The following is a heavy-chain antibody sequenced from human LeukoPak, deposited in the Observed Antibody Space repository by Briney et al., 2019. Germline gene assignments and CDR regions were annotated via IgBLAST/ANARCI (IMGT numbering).Heavy chain of an antibody. J-gene: IGHJ5*02. Sequence: SVKVSCKASGGTFSSYAISWVRQAPGQGLEWMGGIIPIFGTANYAQKFQGRVTITADESTSTAYMELSSLRSEDTAVYYCARSYYDILTGYPKNNWFDPWGQGTLVTVSS. CDR3: ARSYYDILTGYPKNNWFDP. CDR2: IIPIFGTA. D-gene: IGHD3-9*01. CDR1: GGTFSSYA. V-gene: IGHV1-69*13.